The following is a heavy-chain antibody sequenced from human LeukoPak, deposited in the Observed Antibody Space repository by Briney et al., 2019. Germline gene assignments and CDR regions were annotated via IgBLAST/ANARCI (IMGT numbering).Heavy chain of an antibody. D-gene: IGHD1-26*01. V-gene: IGHV4-59*01. CDR1: GGSTSSYY. CDR3: AREGGYSGSYFDY. CDR2: IYYSGST. Sequence: PSETLSLTCTVSGGSTSSYYWSWIRQPPGKGLEWIGYIYYSGSTNYNPSLKSRVTISVDTSKNQFSLKLSSVTAADTAVYYCAREGGYSGSYFDYWGQGTLVTVSS. J-gene: IGHJ4*02.